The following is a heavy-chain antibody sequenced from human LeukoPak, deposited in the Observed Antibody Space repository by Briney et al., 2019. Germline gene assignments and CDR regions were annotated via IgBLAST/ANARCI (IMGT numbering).Heavy chain of an antibody. V-gene: IGHV4-34*01. Sequence: SETLSLICAVYGGSFSGYYWSWIRQPPGKGLEWIGEINHSGSTNYNPSLKSRVTISVDTSKNQFSLKLSSVTAADTAVYYCARASTMVRGAGRFDPWGQGTLVTVSS. D-gene: IGHD3-10*01. CDR2: INHSGST. J-gene: IGHJ5*02. CDR3: ARASTMVRGAGRFDP. CDR1: GGSFSGYY.